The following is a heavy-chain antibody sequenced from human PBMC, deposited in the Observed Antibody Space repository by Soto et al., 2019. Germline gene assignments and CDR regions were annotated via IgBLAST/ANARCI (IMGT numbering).Heavy chain of an antibody. Sequence: EVQLVESGGGLVQPGRSLRLSCAASGFTFDDYAMHWVRQAPGKGLEWVSGISWNSGSIGYADSVKGRFTISRDNAKNSLYLQMNSLRAEDTALYYCASGGCSGGSCYPRGDFAIWGQGTTVTVSS. D-gene: IGHD2-15*01. J-gene: IGHJ3*02. V-gene: IGHV3-9*01. CDR2: ISWNSGSI. CDR1: GFTFDDYA. CDR3: ASGGCSGGSCYPRGDFAI.